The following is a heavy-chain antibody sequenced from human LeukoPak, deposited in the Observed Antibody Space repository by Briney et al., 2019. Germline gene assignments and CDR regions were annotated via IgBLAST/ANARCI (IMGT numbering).Heavy chain of an antibody. CDR3: ATQQYYYDSSGYLSYYYGMDV. CDR1: GGSISSYY. V-gene: IGHV4-4*07. Sequence: SETLSLTCTVSGGSISSYYWSWIRQPAGKGLEWIGRIYTSGSTNYNPSLKSRVTISVDTSKNQFSLKLSSVTAADTAVYYCATQQYYYDSSGYLSYYYGMDVWGQGTTVTVSS. CDR2: IYTSGST. D-gene: IGHD3-22*01. J-gene: IGHJ6*02.